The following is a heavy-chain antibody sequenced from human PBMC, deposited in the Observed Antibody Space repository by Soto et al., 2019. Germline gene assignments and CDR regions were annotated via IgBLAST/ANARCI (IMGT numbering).Heavy chain of an antibody. Sequence: SLRLSCAASGFTFSSYGMHWVRQAPGKGLEWVAVIWYDGSSKYYADSVKGRFTISRDNSKNTLYLQMNSLRAEDTAVYYCARDLASPLYYDFWSGAKGYWGQGTLVTVSS. V-gene: IGHV3-33*01. CDR1: GFTFSSYG. CDR3: ARDLASPLYYDFWSGAKGY. D-gene: IGHD3-3*01. J-gene: IGHJ4*02. CDR2: IWYDGSSK.